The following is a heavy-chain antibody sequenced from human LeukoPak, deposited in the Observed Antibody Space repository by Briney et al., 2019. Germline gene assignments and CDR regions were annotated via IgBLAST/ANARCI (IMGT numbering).Heavy chain of an antibody. CDR3: ARDLGSSWPRIYFDY. CDR1: GDSITTKTYS. D-gene: IGHD6-13*01. J-gene: IGHJ4*02. CDR2: IYSSGST. Sequence: PSETLSLTCAVSGDSITTKTYSWGWIRQPPGKDLEWIANIYSSGSTFYNPSLKSRITMSVDTSENQFSLKLSSVTAADTAVYYCARDLGSSWPRIYFDYWGQGTLVTVSS. V-gene: IGHV4-39*07.